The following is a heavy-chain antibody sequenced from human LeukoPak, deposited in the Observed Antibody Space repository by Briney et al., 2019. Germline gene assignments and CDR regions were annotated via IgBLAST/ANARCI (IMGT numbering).Heavy chain of an antibody. V-gene: IGHV3-64*01. J-gene: IGHJ3*02. Sequence: GGSLRLSCAASGFSFSNFIMHWVRQAPGKGLEYVSTIDNNGRDTFYASSVRGRFTISRDNSKNTMYLQMGGLRAEDGAVYYCAREGNTFRGADGFDIWGRGTMVTVSS. CDR2: IDNNGRDT. D-gene: IGHD1/OR15-1a*01. CDR1: GFSFSNFI. CDR3: AREGNTFRGADGFDI.